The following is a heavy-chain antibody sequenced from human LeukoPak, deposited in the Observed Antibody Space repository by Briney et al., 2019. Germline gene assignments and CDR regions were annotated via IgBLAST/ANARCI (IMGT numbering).Heavy chain of an antibody. CDR1: GGSISSSSYY. V-gene: IGHV4-39*07. CDR3: ARSWPLGGSPPYFDY. D-gene: IGHD5-12*01. J-gene: IGHJ4*02. Sequence: SETLSLTCTVSGGSISSSSYYWGWIRQPPGKGLEWIGSIYYSGSTYYNPSLKSRVTISVDTSKNQFSLKLSSVTAADTAVYYCARSWPLGGSPPYFDYWGQGTLVTVSS. CDR2: IYYSGST.